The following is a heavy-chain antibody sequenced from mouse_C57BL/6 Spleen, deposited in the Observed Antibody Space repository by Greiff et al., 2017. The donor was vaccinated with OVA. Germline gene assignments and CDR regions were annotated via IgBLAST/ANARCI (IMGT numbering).Heavy chain of an antibody. D-gene: IGHD2-12*01. J-gene: IGHJ4*01. CDR3: ARNDGGYAMDY. CDR1: GFTFSDYG. Sequence: EVKLMESGGGLVKPGGSLKLSCAASGFTFSDYGMHWVRQAPEKGLEWVAYISSGSSTIYYADTVKGRFTISRDNAKNTLFLQMTSMRSEDTAMYYCARNDGGYAMDYWGQGTSVTVSS. V-gene: IGHV5-17*01. CDR2: ISSGSSTI.